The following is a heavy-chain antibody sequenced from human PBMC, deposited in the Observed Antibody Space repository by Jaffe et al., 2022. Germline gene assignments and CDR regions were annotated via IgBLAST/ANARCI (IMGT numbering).Heavy chain of an antibody. CDR3: AVQGGSGIAARPTDYFDY. CDR2: IYYSGST. J-gene: IGHJ4*02. V-gene: IGHV4-39*01. D-gene: IGHD6-6*01. CDR1: GGSISSSSYY. Sequence: QLQLQESGPGLVKPSETLSLTCTVSGGSISSSSYYWGWIRQPPGKGLEWIGSIYYSGSTYYNPSLKSRVTISVDTSKNQFSLKLSSVTAADTAVYYCAVQGGSGIAARPTDYFDYWGQGTLVTVSS.